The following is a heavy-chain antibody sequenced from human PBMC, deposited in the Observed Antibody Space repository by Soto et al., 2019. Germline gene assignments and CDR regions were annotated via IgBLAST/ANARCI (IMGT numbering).Heavy chain of an antibody. J-gene: IGHJ6*02. CDR1: GFTFGDYY. CDR3: ARDLGMVRGVIITEREGMDV. Sequence: GGSLRLSCAASGFTFGDYYMSWIRQAPGKGLEWVSYISSSSSYTNYADSVKGRFTISRDKANNSLYLQMNRLRAEDTAVYYCARDLGMVRGVIITEREGMDVWRQGPTVTGSS. CDR2: ISSSSSYT. V-gene: IGHV3-11*06. D-gene: IGHD3-10*01.